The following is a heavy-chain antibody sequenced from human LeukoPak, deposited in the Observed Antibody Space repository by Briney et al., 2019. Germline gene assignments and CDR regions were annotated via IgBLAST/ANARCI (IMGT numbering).Heavy chain of an antibody. D-gene: IGHD3-22*01. CDR3: ARDEQRIPYDNGGYYPDAFDI. CDR1: GFTFSSYW. Sequence: PGGSLRLSCAASGFTFSSYWMHWVRQTPGKGLVWVSRINIDGSTRTYADSVKGRFTISRDNAKNTLYLEMNSLRAEDTAVYYCARDEQRIPYDNGGYYPDAFDIWGQGTMVTVSS. J-gene: IGHJ3*02. CDR2: INIDGSTR. V-gene: IGHV3-74*01.